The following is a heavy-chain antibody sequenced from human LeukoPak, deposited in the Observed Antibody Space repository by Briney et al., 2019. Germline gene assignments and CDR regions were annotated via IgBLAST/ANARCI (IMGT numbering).Heavy chain of an antibody. CDR3: AREGGRYCSGGSCYSSNGWYGGLNY. V-gene: IGHV1-18*04. CDR1: GYTFTSNY. D-gene: IGHD2-15*01. J-gene: IGHJ4*02. CDR2: ISTYNGHT. Sequence: ASVKVSCKASGYTFTSNYIHWVRQAPGQRLEWMGWISTYNGHTNYARKVQGRVTMTTDTSTSTAYMELRSLRSDDTAVYFCAREGGRYCSGGSCYSSNGWYGGLNYWGQGTLVTVSS.